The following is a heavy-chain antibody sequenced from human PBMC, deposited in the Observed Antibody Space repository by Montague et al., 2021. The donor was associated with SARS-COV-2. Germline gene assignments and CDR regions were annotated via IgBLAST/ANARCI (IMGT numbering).Heavy chain of an antibody. CDR2: IKKDGSEK. Sequence: SLRLSCAASGFTFSTFWMTWVRQVPGKGLVWVAHIKKDGSEKYYVDSVKGRFTISRDNAKNTLYLQLYSLRAEDTAVYYCARGYDSSGYQFWGQGTLVTVSS. D-gene: IGHD3-22*01. CDR1: GFTFSTFW. V-gene: IGHV3-7*05. J-gene: IGHJ4*02. CDR3: ARGYDSSGYQF.